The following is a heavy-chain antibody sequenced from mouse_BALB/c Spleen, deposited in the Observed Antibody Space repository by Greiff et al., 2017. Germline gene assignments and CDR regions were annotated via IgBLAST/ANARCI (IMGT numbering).Heavy chain of an antibody. CDR3: ARDRTTVVAEAMDY. D-gene: IGHD1-1*01. CDR1: GFTFSSYG. Sequence: EVKVVESGGGLVQPGGSLKLSCAASGFTFSSYGMSWVRQTPDKRLELVATINSNGGSTYYPDSVKGRFTISRDNAKNTLYLQMSSLKSEDTAMYYCARDRTTVVAEAMDYWGQGTSVTVSS. V-gene: IGHV5-6-3*01. CDR2: INSNGGST. J-gene: IGHJ4*01.